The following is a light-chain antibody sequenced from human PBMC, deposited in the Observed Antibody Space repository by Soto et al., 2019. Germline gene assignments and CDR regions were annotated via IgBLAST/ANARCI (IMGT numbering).Light chain of an antibody. CDR1: QGISNY. CDR3: QKYNSAPWT. CDR2: VAS. V-gene: IGKV1-27*01. J-gene: IGKJ1*01. Sequence: DIQMTQSPSSLSASGGDRVTITCRASQGISNYLAWYQQQPGKDPKLLIYVASTLQSGVPSRFSGSGSGTDFPLTISREQPEDVATYCCQKYNSAPWTFGQGTKVEIK.